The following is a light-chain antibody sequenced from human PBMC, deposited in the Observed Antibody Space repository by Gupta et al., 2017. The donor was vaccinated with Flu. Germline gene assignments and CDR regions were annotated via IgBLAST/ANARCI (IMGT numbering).Light chain of an antibody. J-gene: IGLJ3*02. V-gene: IGLV2-14*01. CDR2: EVS. Sequence: QSALPQPASVSGSPGQSITISCTGTSSDVGGYNYVSWYQQYPGKAPKLMIFEVSNRPSGVSSRFSGSKSGNTASLTISGLQAEDEADYYCSSYTSSATRVFGGGTKLTVL. CDR3: SSYTSSATRV. CDR1: SSDVGGYNY.